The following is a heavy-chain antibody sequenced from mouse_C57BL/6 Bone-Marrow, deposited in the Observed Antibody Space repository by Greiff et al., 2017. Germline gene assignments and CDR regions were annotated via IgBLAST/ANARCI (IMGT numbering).Heavy chain of an antibody. D-gene: IGHD1-1*01. Sequence: ELKVVESGGGLVQPGGSLSLSCAASGFTFTDYYMSWVRQPPGKALEWLGFIRNKANGYTTEYSASVKGRFTISRDNSQSILYLQMNALRSEDSATYYGERSYGISYDAYWGQGTLVNVS. CDR2: IRNKANGYTT. CDR1: GFTFTDYY. CDR3: ERSYGISYDAY. V-gene: IGHV7-3*01. J-gene: IGHJ3*01.